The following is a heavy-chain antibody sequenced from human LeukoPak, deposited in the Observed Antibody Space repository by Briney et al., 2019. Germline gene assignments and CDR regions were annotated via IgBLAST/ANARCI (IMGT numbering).Heavy chain of an antibody. J-gene: IGHJ6*03. CDR2: VSTTDGST. V-gene: IGHV3-23*01. CDR1: GFTFSSYV. CDR3: AKCSGWFVRGQDYYYYYMVV. D-gene: IGHD6-19*01. Sequence: PGGALRLSYAASGFTFSSYVMSWVRQAPGRWLEWVATVSTTDGSTYYSDSVKGRFTISRNHYKDTLYLQMNSLRAEDTAVYYCAKCSGWFVRGQDYYYYYMVVWGKGTRVTVSS.